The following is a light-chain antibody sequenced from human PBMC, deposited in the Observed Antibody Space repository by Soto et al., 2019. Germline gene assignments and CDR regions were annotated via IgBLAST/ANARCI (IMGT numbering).Light chain of an antibody. CDR2: AAS. CDR3: QQLNSYPLT. J-gene: IGKJ3*01. V-gene: IGKV1-9*01. Sequence: DIQLTQSPSFLSASVGDRVTITCRASQGISSYLAWYQQKPGKAPKLLIYAASTLQSGVPSRFSGIRSVTEFTLTISSLQPEDFATYYCQQLNSYPLTFGPGTKVDIK. CDR1: QGISSY.